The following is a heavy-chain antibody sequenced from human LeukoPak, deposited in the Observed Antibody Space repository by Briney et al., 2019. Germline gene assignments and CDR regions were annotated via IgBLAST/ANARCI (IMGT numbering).Heavy chain of an antibody. CDR3: AKALRGGYYDSSGYIGRRQGADAFDI. CDR1: GFTFSSYG. Sequence: QAGGSLRLSCAASGFTFSSYGMHWVRQAPGKGLEWVSAISTSGGRTFYADSVRGRFTISRDNSKNTLYLQMNSLRAEDTAVYYCAKALRGGYYDSSGYIGRRQGADAFDIWGQGTMVTVSS. CDR2: ISTSGGRT. J-gene: IGHJ3*02. V-gene: IGHV3-23*01. D-gene: IGHD3-22*01.